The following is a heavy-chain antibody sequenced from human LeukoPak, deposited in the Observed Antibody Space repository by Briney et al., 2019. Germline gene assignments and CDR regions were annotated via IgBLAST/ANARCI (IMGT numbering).Heavy chain of an antibody. CDR1: GFTFGDYA. J-gene: IGHJ4*02. CDR3: ATTTIAAAGTNFDC. CDR2: ISYDGTNK. Sequence: GGSLRLSCTASGFTFGDYAMSWFRQAPGKGLEWVAVISYDGTNKYYADSMKGRFTISRDNSKNTLYLQMNSLRAEDTAVYYCATTTIAAAGTNFDCWGQGTLVTVSS. D-gene: IGHD6-13*01. V-gene: IGHV3-30-3*01.